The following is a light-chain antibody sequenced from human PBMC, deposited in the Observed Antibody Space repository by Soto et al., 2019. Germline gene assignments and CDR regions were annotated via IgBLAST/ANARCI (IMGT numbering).Light chain of an antibody. CDR2: GAA. J-gene: IGKJ1*01. CDR3: QQYGSSPWT. CDR1: QSVSSSY. Sequence: EIVLTQSPGALSLSPVERATLSCRASQSVSSSYLAWYQVKPGQAPRLLIYGAATRATGIPDRFSGSGSGTDFTLTISRLEPEDFAVYYCQQYGSSPWTFGQGTKVEIK. V-gene: IGKV3-20*01.